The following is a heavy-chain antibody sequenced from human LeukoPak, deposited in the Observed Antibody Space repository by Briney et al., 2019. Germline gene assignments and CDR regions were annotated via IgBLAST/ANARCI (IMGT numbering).Heavy chain of an antibody. J-gene: IGHJ4*02. CDR1: GFTFNTYT. D-gene: IGHD1-26*01. V-gene: IGHV3-30-3*01. Sequence: GSLRLSCAASGFTFNTYTMNWVRQAPGKGLEWVAVISYDGSNKYYADSVKGRFTISRDNSKNTLYLQMNSLRAEDTAVYYCASSSGSYGYWGQGTLVTVSS. CDR3: ASSSGSYGY. CDR2: ISYDGSNK.